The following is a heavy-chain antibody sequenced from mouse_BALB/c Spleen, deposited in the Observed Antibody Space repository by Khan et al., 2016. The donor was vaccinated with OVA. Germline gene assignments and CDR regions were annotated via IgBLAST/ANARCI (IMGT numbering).Heavy chain of an antibody. CDR1: GFSFTNYG. CDR3: ARQPYFHYYIMDY. CDR2: IWSDGST. D-gene: IGHD2-10*01. J-gene: IGHJ4*01. V-gene: IGHV2-6-1*01. Sequence: QVQLKESGPGLVAPSQSLSITCTISGFSFTNYGINWVRQPPGKGLEWLVVIWSDGSTSYNSALKSRLSISRDNSKSRVFLRMNSLQTDDTAMYYCARQPYFHYYIMDYWGQGTSVIVSS.